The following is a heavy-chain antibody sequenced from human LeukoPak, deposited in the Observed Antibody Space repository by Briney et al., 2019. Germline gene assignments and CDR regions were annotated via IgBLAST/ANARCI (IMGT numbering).Heavy chain of an antibody. CDR2: ISGSGGST. Sequence: RGSLRLSCAASGFTFSSYAMNWVRQAPGKGLEWVSAISGSGGSTFYADSVKGRFTISRDNSKNTLYLQMNSLRAEDTAMYYCARGGPDPYYYYYMDVWGKGTTVTISS. J-gene: IGHJ6*03. V-gene: IGHV3-23*01. CDR1: GFTFSSYA. CDR3: ARGGPDPYYYYYMDV.